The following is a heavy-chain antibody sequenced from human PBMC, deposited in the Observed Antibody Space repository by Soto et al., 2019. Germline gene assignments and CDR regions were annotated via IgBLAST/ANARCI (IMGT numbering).Heavy chain of an antibody. V-gene: IGHV4-31*02. CDR2: IYYSGST. Sequence: HPGKRLEWIGYIYYSGSTYYHPSLKSRVTISVDTSKNQFSLKLSSVTAADTAVYYCARDSEMARGVFDYWGQGTLVTVS. CDR3: ARDSEMARGVFDY. J-gene: IGHJ4*02. D-gene: IGHD3-10*01.